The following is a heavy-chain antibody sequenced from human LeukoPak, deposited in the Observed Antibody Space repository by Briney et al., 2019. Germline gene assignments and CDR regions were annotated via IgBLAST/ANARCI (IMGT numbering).Heavy chain of an antibody. Sequence: PSETLSLTCTVSGGSISSYYWSWIRQPPGKGLEWIGYIYYSGSTNYNPSLKSRVTISVDTSKNQFSLKLSSVTAADTAVYYCAAYYYGSGSYYKRGAFRFDPWGQGTLVTVSS. D-gene: IGHD3-10*01. CDR2: IYYSGST. J-gene: IGHJ5*02. V-gene: IGHV4-59*01. CDR3: AAYYYGSGSYYKRGAFRFDP. CDR1: GGSISSYY.